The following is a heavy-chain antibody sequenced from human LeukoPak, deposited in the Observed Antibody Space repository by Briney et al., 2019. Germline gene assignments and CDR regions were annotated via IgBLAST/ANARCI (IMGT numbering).Heavy chain of an antibody. CDR1: GYTLTELS. V-gene: IGHV1-24*01. J-gene: IGHJ4*02. CDR3: ATDLGSSSYVNY. Sequence: GASVKVSCKVSGYTLTELSMHWVRQAPGKGLEWMGGFDPEDGETIYAQKFRGRVTMTEDTSTDTAYMELSSLRSEDTAVYYCATDLGSSSYVNYWGQGTLVTVSS. CDR2: FDPEDGET. D-gene: IGHD6-6*01.